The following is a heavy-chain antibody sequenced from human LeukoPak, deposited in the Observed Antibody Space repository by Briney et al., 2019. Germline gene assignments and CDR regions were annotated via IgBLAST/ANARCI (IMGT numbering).Heavy chain of an antibody. D-gene: IGHD6-6*01. CDR2: INPNSGGT. V-gene: IGHV1-2*02. CDR1: GYTFTGYY. J-gene: IGHJ3*02. CDR3: ASRVGIAARHPADGAFDI. Sequence: ASVKVSCKASGYTFTGYYMHWVRQAPGQGLEWMGWINPNSGGTNYAQKFQGRVAMTRDTSISTAYMELSRLRSDDTAVYYCASRVGIAARHPADGAFDIWGQGTMVTVSS.